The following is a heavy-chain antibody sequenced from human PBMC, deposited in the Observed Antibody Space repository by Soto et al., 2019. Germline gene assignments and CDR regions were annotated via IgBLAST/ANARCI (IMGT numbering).Heavy chain of an antibody. CDR2: IIPIFGTA. V-gene: IGHV1-69*13. CDR3: ARGSEAYDSSGYPGLD. J-gene: IGHJ4*02. Sequence: GASVEVSCKASGGTFSSYAISWVRQAPGQGLEWMGGIIPIFGTANYAQKFQGRVTITADESTSTAYMELSSLRSEDTAVYYCARGSEAYDSSGYPGLDWGQGTLVTVSS. D-gene: IGHD3-22*01. CDR1: GGTFSSYA.